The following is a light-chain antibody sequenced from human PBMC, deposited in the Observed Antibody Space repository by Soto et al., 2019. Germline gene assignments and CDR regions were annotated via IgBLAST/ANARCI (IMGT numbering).Light chain of an antibody. CDR1: QTISSW. V-gene: IGKV1-5*03. CDR2: KAS. CDR3: QHYNSYSEA. J-gene: IGKJ1*01. Sequence: DIQMTQSPSTLSGSVGDRVTITCRASQTISSWLAWYQQKPGKAPKLLIYKASTLKSGVPSRFSGSGSGTEFTLTISSLQPDDVAPYYCQHYNSYSEAFGQGTNVEIK.